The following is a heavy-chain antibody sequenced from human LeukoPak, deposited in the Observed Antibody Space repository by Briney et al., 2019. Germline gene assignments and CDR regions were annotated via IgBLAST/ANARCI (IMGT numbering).Heavy chain of an antibody. J-gene: IGHJ6*02. CDR1: GGSISSSGYY. V-gene: IGHV4-31*03. Sequence: SQTLSLTCTVSGGSISSSGYYWSWIRQHPGKGLEWIGCIYYSGSTNYNPSLKSRVTISVDTSKNQFSLKLSSVTAADTAVYYCARFQIWSRPGETYYYYYGMDVWGQGTTVTVSS. CDR2: IYYSGST. CDR3: ARFQIWSRPGETYYYYYGMDV. D-gene: IGHD3-3*01.